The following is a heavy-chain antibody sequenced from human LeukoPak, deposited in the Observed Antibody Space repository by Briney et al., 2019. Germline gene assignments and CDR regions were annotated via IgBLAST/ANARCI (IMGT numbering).Heavy chain of an antibody. CDR3: ARDGSGWYNFDY. CDR1: GFSFSTAW. V-gene: IGHV3-7*01. D-gene: IGHD6-19*01. Sequence: PGGSLRLSCAASGFAASGFSFSTAWMTWVRQAPGKGLEWVANIKQDGSEKYYVDSVKGRFTISRDNAKSSLYLQMNSLRAEDTAVYYCARDGSGWYNFDYWGQGTLVTVSS. J-gene: IGHJ4*02. CDR2: IKQDGSEK.